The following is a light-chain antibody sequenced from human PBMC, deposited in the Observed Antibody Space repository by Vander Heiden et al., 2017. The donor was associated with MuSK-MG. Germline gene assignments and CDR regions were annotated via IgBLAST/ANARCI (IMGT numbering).Light chain of an antibody. V-gene: IGKV1-39*01. CDR1: QSISSY. CDR3: QQTDSTSLIT. CDR2: AAS. Sequence: DIQMTQSPSSLSASVGDRVTITCRASQSISSYLNWYQQKPGKAPKLLIYAASSLQSGVPSRFSGSGSGTDFTLTISSRQPEDFAPYYCQQTDSTSLITFGQGTPLEIK. J-gene: IGKJ5*01.